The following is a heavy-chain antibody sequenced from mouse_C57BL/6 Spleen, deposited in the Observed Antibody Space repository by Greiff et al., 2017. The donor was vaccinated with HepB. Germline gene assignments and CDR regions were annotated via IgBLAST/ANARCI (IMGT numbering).Heavy chain of an antibody. Sequence: VQLQQSGPELVKPGASVKISCKASGYAFSSSRMKWVKQRPGKGLEWIGRIYPGDGDTNYNGKFKGKATLTADKASSTAYMQLSSLTSEDSAVYFCARSLDYDYSVPYWGQGTLVTVSA. D-gene: IGHD2-4*01. V-gene: IGHV1-82*01. CDR3: ARSLDYDYSVPY. CDR1: GYAFSSSR. J-gene: IGHJ3*01. CDR2: IYPGDGDT.